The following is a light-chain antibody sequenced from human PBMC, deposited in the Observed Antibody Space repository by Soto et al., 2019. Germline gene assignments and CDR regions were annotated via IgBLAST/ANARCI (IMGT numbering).Light chain of an antibody. CDR2: GAS. Sequence: IVLTQSPGTLSSSPGERATLSCRASQSVSTSNLAWYQQRPGQAPRLLIYGASTRATGIPARFSGSGSGTEFTLTISSLQSEDFAVYYCQQYNNWPFTFGPGTKVDIK. J-gene: IGKJ3*01. V-gene: IGKV3-15*01. CDR1: QSVSTSN. CDR3: QQYNNWPFT.